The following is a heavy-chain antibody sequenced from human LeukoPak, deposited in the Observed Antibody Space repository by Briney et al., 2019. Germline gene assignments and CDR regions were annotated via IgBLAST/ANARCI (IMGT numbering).Heavy chain of an antibody. CDR2: ISGSGGST. J-gene: IGHJ4*02. CDR3: AMNRQQLDVDY. D-gene: IGHD6-13*01. V-gene: IGHV3-23*01. Sequence: GGSLRLSCAASGFTFSSYAMSWVRQAPGKGLEWASAISGSGGSTYYADSVKGRFTISRDNSKNTLYLQMNSLRAEDTAVYYCAMNRQQLDVDYWGQGTLVTVSS. CDR1: GFTFSSYA.